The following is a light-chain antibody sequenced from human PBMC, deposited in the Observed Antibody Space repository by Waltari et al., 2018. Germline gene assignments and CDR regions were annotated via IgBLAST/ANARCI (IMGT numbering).Light chain of an antibody. J-gene: IGKJ4*01. V-gene: IGKV1-39*01. CDR1: QRISMF. Sequence: DIQLTQSPPSLSASVGDRVTITCRASQRISMFLNWYQQKPGKAPNLLIYGASSLQRGGPSRFSGSGSGTDFTLTISSLHPEDFATYYCQQTYSTHLTFGGGTKVEIK. CDR3: QQTYSTHLT. CDR2: GAS.